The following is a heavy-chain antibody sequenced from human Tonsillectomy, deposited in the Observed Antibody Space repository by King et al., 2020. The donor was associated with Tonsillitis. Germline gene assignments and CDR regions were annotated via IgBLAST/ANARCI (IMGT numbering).Heavy chain of an antibody. Sequence: EQLVQSGGGLIQPGGSLRLSCAASGFTVSNNHKHWVRQAPGKGLEWVSVIYSDDTTYYADSVKGRFTISTDNSKNTLYLEMNSLRVEDTAVYYCARDNGAGHVGFDIWGQGTMVTVSS. CDR2: IYSDDTT. D-gene: IGHD2-8*01. V-gene: IGHV3-53*01. CDR3: ARDNGAGHVGFDI. J-gene: IGHJ3*02. CDR1: GFTVSNNH.